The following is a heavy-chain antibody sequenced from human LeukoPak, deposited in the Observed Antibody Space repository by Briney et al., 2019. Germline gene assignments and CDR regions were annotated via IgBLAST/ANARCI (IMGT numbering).Heavy chain of an antibody. Sequence: SETLSLTCTVSGGSLSSSGYYWGWIRQPPGKGLEWVGSVYDSGSTNYNPSLKSRVTISVDTSKNQFSLKLSSVTAADTAVYYCARLGNYYYGMDVWGQGTTVTVSS. D-gene: IGHD2-15*01. J-gene: IGHJ6*02. CDR1: GGSLSSSGYY. CDR3: ARLGNYYYGMDV. V-gene: IGHV4-39*07. CDR2: VYDSGST.